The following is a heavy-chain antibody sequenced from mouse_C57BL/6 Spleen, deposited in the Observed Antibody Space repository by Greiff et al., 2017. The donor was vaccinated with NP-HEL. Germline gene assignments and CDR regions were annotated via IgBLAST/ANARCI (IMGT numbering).Heavy chain of an antibody. Sequence: VKLVESGPGLVQPSQSLSITCTVSGFSLTSYGVHWVRQSPGKGLEWLGVIWRGGSTDYNAAFMSRLSITKDNSKSQVFFKMNSLQADDTAIYYCAIYGSSPYYYAMDYWGQGTSVTVSS. D-gene: IGHD1-1*01. CDR2: IWRGGST. J-gene: IGHJ4*01. V-gene: IGHV2-5*01. CDR1: GFSLTSYG. CDR3: AIYGSSPYYYAMDY.